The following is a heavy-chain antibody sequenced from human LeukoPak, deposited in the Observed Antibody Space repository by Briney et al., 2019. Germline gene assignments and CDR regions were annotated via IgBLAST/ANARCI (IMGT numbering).Heavy chain of an antibody. CDR3: AGSGSPKNYYYYYMDV. CDR2: IIPILGIA. V-gene: IGHV1-69*02. J-gene: IGHJ6*03. CDR1: GGTFSSYT. D-gene: IGHD1-26*01. Sequence: SVKVSCKASGGTFSSYTISWVRQAPGQGLEWMGRIIPILGIANYAQKFQGRVTITADKSTSTAYMELSSLRSEDTAVYYCAGSGSPKNYYYYYMDVWGKGTTVTVSS.